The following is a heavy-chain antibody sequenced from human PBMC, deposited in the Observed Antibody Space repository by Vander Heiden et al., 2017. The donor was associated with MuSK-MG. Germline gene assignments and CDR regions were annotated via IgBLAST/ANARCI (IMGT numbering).Heavy chain of an antibody. J-gene: IGHJ6*03. V-gene: IGHV1-69*01. Sequence: QVQLVQSGAEVKKPGSSVTVSCTASGGTFSTYAISWVRQAPGQGLEWTGGIIPIFGTANYAQKFQGRVTITADESTSTAYMELSSLRSEDTAVYYCARGGAGTLYYYYYYMDVWGKGTTVTVSS. CDR3: ARGGAGTLYYYYYYMDV. CDR1: GGTFSTYA. CDR2: IIPIFGTA. D-gene: IGHD1-1*01.